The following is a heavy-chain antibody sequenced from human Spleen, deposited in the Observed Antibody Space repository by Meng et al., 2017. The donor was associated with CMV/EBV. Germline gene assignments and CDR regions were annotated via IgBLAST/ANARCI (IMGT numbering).Heavy chain of an antibody. V-gene: IGHV3-23*01. CDR3: AKKWETLSN. CDR2: ISGSGGST. CDR1: GFTLSSVA. J-gene: IGHJ4*02. Sequence: LRRTGAASGFTLSSVAMSWVRQAPGKGLEWVSGISGSGGSTYYADSVKGRFTISRDNSKNTLYLQMNSLRAEDTAVYYCAKKWETLSNWGQGTLVTVSS. D-gene: IGHD1-26*01.